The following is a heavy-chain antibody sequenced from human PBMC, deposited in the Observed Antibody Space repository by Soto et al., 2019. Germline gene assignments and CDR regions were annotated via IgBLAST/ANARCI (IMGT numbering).Heavy chain of an antibody. V-gene: IGHV3-21*01. CDR1: GLTFSSYS. D-gene: IGHD3-22*01. CDR2: ISSSSSYI. CDR3: ARDLRYYDSSGRGPFDY. J-gene: IGHJ4*02. Sequence: PGGSLRLSCAASGLTFSSYSMNWVRQAPGKGLAWVSSISSSSSYIYYADSVKGRFTISRDNAKNSLYLQMNSLRAEDTAVYYCARDLRYYDSSGRGPFDYWGQGTLVTVSS.